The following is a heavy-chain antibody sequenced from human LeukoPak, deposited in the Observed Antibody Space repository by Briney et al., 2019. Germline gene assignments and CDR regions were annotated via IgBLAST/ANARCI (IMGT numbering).Heavy chain of an antibody. D-gene: IGHD3-22*01. Sequence: GGSLRLSCAASGFTFSSYAMHWVRQAPGKGLEWVAVISYDGSNKYYADSVKGRFTISRDNSENTLYLQMNSLRAEDTAVYYCARDLLPGRYDSSGYYLPHYWGQGTLVTVSS. J-gene: IGHJ4*02. CDR1: GFTFSSYA. CDR2: ISYDGSNK. V-gene: IGHV3-30-3*01. CDR3: ARDLLPGRYDSSGYYLPHY.